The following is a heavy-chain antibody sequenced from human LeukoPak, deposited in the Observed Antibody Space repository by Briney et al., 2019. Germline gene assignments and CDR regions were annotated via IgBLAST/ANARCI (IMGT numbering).Heavy chain of an antibody. CDR1: GGSISSNNW. Sequence: SETLSLTCAVSGGSISSNNWWSWVRQPPGKGLEWIGEISHSGSTGYNPSLKSRVTISVDKSKNDFSLKLSSVTAADTAVYYCARNMVGETTFDYWGQGTLVTVSS. D-gene: IGHD2/OR15-2a*01. J-gene: IGHJ4*02. CDR2: ISHSGST. V-gene: IGHV4-4*02. CDR3: ARNMVGETTFDY.